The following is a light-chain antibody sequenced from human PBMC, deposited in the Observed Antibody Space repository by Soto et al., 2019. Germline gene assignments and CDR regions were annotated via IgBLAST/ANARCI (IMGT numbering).Light chain of an antibody. Sequence: QSALTQPASVSGSPGQSSTISCTGTSSDVGGYIYVSWYQQHPGKAPKLMIYDVTSRPSGVSYRFSGSKSGNTASLTISGLQAEDEADYYCSSYTSTSYVCGTGTKVTVL. CDR1: SSDVGGYIY. CDR2: DVT. CDR3: SSYTSTSYV. V-gene: IGLV2-14*01. J-gene: IGLJ1*01.